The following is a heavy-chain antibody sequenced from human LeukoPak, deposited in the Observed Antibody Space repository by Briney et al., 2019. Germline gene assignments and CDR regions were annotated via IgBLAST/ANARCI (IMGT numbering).Heavy chain of an antibody. CDR2: ISYDGSNK. V-gene: IGHV3-30*04. J-gene: IGHJ4*02. CDR3: ARGGAARPDF. CDR1: GFTFSSYA. D-gene: IGHD6-6*01. Sequence: GGSLRLSCAASGFTFSSYAMHWVRQAPGKGLEWVAVISYDGSNKYYADSVKGRFTISRDNAKNSLYLQMNSLRVEDTAVYYCARGGAARPDFWGQGTLVTVSS.